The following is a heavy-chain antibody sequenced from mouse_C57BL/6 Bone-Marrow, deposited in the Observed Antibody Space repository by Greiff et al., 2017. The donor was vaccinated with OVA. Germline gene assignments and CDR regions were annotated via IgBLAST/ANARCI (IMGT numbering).Heavy chain of an antibody. J-gene: IGHJ4*01. CDR3: ATIRGSKSYAMDY. D-gene: IGHD2-5*01. CDR1: GFSLTSYA. V-gene: IGHV2-9-1*01. Sequence: VKVVESGPGLVAPSQSLSITCTVSGFSLTSYAISWVRQPPGKGLEWLGVIWTGGGTNYNSALKSRLSISKDNSKSQVFLKMNSLQTDDTARYYCATIRGSKSYAMDYWGQGTSVTVSS. CDR2: IWTGGGT.